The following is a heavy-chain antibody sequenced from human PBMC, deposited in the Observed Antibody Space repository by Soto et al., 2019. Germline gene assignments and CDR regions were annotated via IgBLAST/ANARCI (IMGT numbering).Heavy chain of an antibody. CDR1: GFTFGDYA. Sequence: PGGPLRLSCTTSGFTFGDYALSWVRQAPGKGLEWVGFIRRNAYGGTTDYAASVKGRFTISRDDPKSIAYLQMNSLRTEDTALYYCTRASSLDFDFWGQGTLVTVPQ. CDR2: IRRNAYGGTT. D-gene: IGHD3-16*01. CDR3: TRASSLDFDF. V-gene: IGHV3-49*04. J-gene: IGHJ4*02.